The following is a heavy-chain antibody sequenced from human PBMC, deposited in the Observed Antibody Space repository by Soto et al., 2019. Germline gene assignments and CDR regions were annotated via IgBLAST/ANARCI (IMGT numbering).Heavy chain of an antibody. D-gene: IGHD6-6*01. V-gene: IGHV4-39*01. CDR2: IYYSGST. CDR3: AKGIAAPTNWFDP. Sequence: NPSETLSLTCTVSGGSISSSSYYWGWIRQPPGKGLEWIGSIYYSGSTYYNPSLKSRVTISVDTSKNQFSLKLSSVTAADTAVYYCAKGIAAPTNWFDPWGQGTLVTVSS. J-gene: IGHJ5*02. CDR1: GGSISSSSYY.